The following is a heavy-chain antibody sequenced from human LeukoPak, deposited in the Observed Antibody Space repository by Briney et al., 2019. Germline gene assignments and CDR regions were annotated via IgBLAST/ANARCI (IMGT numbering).Heavy chain of an antibody. J-gene: IGHJ4*02. Sequence: ASVKVSCKASGYTFTGYYMHWVRQAPGQGLEWMGWINPNSGGTNYAQKFQGRVTMTRDTSISTAYMELSRLTSDDTAVCYCARGSMVLGTSCFVNYWGQGTLVTVSS. CDR2: INPNSGGT. CDR3: ARGSMVLGTSCFVNY. V-gene: IGHV1-2*02. CDR1: GYTFTGYY. D-gene: IGHD2-2*01.